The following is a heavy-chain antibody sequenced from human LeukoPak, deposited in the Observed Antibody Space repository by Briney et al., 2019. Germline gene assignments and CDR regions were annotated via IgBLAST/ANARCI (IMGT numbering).Heavy chain of an antibody. Sequence: ASVKVSCKASGYIFTGYYMHWVRQAPGQGLEWMGWINPNSGGTNYAQKFQGRVTMTRDTSISTAYMELSRLRSDDTAVYYCARDQGLGLWGMDVWGQGTTVTVSS. J-gene: IGHJ6*02. V-gene: IGHV1-2*02. D-gene: IGHD6-19*01. CDR3: ARDQGLGLWGMDV. CDR1: GYIFTGYY. CDR2: INPNSGGT.